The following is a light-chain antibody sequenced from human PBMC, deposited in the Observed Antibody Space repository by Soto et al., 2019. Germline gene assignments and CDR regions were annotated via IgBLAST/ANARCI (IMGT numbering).Light chain of an antibody. CDR1: SSDVGGYDY. CDR3: SSYTSSSTYV. V-gene: IGLV2-14*01. J-gene: IGLJ1*01. CDR2: DVT. Sequence: QSVLTQPASVSGSPGQSVTISCTGTSSDVGGYDYVSWYQHHPGKAPKLVIYDVTYRPSGVSDRFSGSKSANTASLTISGLQAEDEADYYCSSYTSSSTYVFGTGTKLPS.